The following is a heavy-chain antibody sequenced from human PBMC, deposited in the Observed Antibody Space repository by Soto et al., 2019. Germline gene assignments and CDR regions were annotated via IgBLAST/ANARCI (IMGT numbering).Heavy chain of an antibody. CDR3: AKQGRRGWYSN. CDR1: GFTFSSYG. D-gene: IGHD6-19*01. J-gene: IGHJ4*02. V-gene: IGHV3-30*18. CDR2: ISYDGSNK. Sequence: GGSLRLSCAASGFTFSSYGMHWVRQAPGKGLEWVAVISYDGSNKYYADSVKGRFTISRDNSKNTLYLQMNSLRAEDTAVYYCAKQGRRGWYSNWGQGTLVTVSS.